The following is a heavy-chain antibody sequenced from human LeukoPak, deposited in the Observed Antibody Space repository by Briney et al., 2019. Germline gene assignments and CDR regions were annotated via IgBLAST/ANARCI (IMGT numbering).Heavy chain of an antibody. CDR3: ASKGRGPFDY. J-gene: IGHJ4*02. V-gene: IGHV4-59*01. D-gene: IGHD3-10*01. Sequence: KASETLSLTCTVSGGSISSYYWNWIRQPPGKGLEWIGYIYYSGNTNYNPSLKSRVTISVDTSKNQFSLKLSSVTAADTAVYYCASKGRGPFDYWGQGTLVTVSS. CDR2: IYYSGNT. CDR1: GGSISSYY.